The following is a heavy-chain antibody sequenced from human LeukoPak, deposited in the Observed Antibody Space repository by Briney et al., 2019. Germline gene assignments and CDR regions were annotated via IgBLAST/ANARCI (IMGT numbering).Heavy chain of an antibody. CDR1: GFTFSSYA. CDR3: AKAPPPYYDSSGQFDY. V-gene: IGHV3-23*01. D-gene: IGHD3-22*01. Sequence: HSGGSLRLSCAASGFTFSSYAMSWVRQAPGKGLEWVSAISGSGGSTYYADSVKGRFTISRDNSKNTLYLQMNSLRAEDTAVYYCAKAPPPYYDSSGQFDYWGQGTLVTVSS. J-gene: IGHJ4*02. CDR2: ISGSGGST.